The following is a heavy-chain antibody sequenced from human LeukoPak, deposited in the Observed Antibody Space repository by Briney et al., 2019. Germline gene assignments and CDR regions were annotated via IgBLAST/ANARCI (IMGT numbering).Heavy chain of an antibody. CDR1: GFTFSNYW. D-gene: IGHD3-22*01. Sequence: GGSLRLSCVASGFTFSNYWMSWVRQAPGKGLEWVANIKQDGSEKYCVDSVKGRFTISRDNAKNSLYLQMNSLRAEDTAVYYCTRAGAYYYDSSGSDYWGQGTLVTVSS. CDR3: TRAGAYYYDSSGSDY. V-gene: IGHV3-7*01. CDR2: IKQDGSEK. J-gene: IGHJ4*02.